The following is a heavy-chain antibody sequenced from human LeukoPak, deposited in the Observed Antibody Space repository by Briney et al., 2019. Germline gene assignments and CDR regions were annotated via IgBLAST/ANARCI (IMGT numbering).Heavy chain of an antibody. CDR1: GYSISSGYY. V-gene: IGHV4-38-2*02. J-gene: IGHJ6*03. Sequence: SETLSLTCTVSGYSISSGYYWGWVRQPPGKGLEWIANLYHSGSTYYNPSLKSRVTLSVDTSKTQFSLRLSSVTAADTAVYYCAREDSGSYYNYYYFYMDVWGKGTTVTISS. D-gene: IGHD3-10*01. CDR2: LYHSGST. CDR3: AREDSGSYYNYYYFYMDV.